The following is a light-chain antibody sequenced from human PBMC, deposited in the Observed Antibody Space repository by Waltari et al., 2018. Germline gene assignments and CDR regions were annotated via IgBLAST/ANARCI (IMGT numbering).Light chain of an antibody. Sequence: QSVLTHPPSASGTPGHRVTISCSGTSPNPVNNVLNWYQQGPGTAPKLLIYRNDLRPSGVPDRFSASKSGTSASLAISGLQSEDEAEYYCASWDDSLNGHWVFGGGTKVTVL. J-gene: IGLJ3*02. V-gene: IGLV1-44*01. CDR3: ASWDDSLNGHWV. CDR1: SPNPVNNV. CDR2: RND.